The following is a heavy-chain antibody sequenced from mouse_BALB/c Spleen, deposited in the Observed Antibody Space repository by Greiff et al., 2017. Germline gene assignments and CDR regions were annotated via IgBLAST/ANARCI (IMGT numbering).Heavy chain of an antibody. V-gene: IGHV5-17*02. CDR2: ISSGSSTI. CDR3: ARDYRYDDAMDY. CDR1: GFTFSSFG. J-gene: IGHJ4*01. Sequence: EVKLMESGGGLVQPGGSRKLSCAASGFTFSSFGMHWVRQAPEKGLEWVAYISSGSSTIYYADTVKGRFTISRDNPKNTLFLQMTSLRSEDTAMYYCARDYRYDDAMDYWGEGTSVTVSS. D-gene: IGHD2-14*01.